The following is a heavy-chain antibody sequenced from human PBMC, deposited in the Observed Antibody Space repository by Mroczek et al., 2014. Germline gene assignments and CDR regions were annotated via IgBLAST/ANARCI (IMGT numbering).Heavy chain of an antibody. CDR1: GGSFSGYY. V-gene: IGHV4-34*01. D-gene: IGHD3-16*01. Sequence: QVQLQQWGAGLLKPSETLSLTCAVYGGSFSGYYWSWIRQPPGKGLEWIGEINHSGSTNYNPSLKSRVTISVDTSKNQFSLKLSSVTAADTAVYYCARAPGGNYYYYYMDVWGQRDHGHRSP. J-gene: IGHJ6*03. CDR3: ARAPGGNYYYYYMDV. CDR2: INHSGST.